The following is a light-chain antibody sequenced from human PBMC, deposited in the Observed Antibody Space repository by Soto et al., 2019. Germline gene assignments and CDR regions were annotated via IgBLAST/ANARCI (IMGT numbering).Light chain of an antibody. V-gene: IGLV2-11*01. CDR1: SSDVGGYNY. J-gene: IGLJ1*01. Sequence: QSVLTQPRSVSGSPGQSVTIPCTGTSSDVGGYNYVSWYQRHAGKGPKLIIYDVSERPSGVPDRFSASKSGNTASLTISGLQTEDEADYYCSSYAGNYGYVLGSGTKVTVL. CDR3: SSYAGNYGYV. CDR2: DVS.